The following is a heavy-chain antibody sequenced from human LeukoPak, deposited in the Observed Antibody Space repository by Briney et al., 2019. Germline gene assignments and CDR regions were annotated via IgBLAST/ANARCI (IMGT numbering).Heavy chain of an antibody. CDR3: AKLQSVVIPAAMLGFDY. Sequence: GGSLRLSCAASGFTFSSYSMNWVRQAPGKGLEWVSSITSSSSYIYYADSVKGRFTISRDNSRDTLSVQINSLRAEDTAVYYCAKLQSVVIPAAMLGFDYWGQGILVTVSS. D-gene: IGHD2-2*01. CDR2: ITSSSSYI. V-gene: IGHV3-21*04. CDR1: GFTFSSYS. J-gene: IGHJ4*02.